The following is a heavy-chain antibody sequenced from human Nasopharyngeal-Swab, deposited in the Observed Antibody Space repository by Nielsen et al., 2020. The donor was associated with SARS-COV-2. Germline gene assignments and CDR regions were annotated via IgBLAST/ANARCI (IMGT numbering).Heavy chain of an antibody. CDR3: ARAPLGAAFDI. Sequence: GESLKISCAASGFTFDDYGMSWARQAPGKGLEWVSGINWNGGSTGYADTVKGRFTISRDNAKNSLYLQMNSLRAEDTALYHCARAPLGAAFDIWGQGTMVTVSS. CDR1: GFTFDDYG. CDR2: INWNGGST. J-gene: IGHJ3*02. V-gene: IGHV3-20*01.